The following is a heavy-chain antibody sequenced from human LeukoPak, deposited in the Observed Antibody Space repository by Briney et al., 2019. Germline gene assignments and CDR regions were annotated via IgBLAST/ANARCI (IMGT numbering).Heavy chain of an antibody. CDR1: GDSVSSNSAA. CDR3: ARSATVTTRGDWFDP. D-gene: IGHD4-17*01. Sequence: SQTLSLTCAISGDSVSSNSAAWNWIRQSPSRGLEWLGRTYYRSKWYNDYAVSVKSRITINPDTSKNQFSLKLSSVTAADTAVYYCARSATVTTRGDWFDPWGQGTLVTVSS. CDR2: TYYRSKWYN. V-gene: IGHV6-1*01. J-gene: IGHJ5*02.